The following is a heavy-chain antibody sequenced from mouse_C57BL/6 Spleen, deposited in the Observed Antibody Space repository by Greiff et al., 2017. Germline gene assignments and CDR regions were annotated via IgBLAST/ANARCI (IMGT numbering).Heavy chain of an antibody. CDR3: ARERTTVVDRYWYFDV. J-gene: IGHJ1*03. Sequence: EVHLVESEGGLVQPGSSMKLSCTASGFTFSDYYMAWVRQVPEKGLEWVANINYDGSSTYYLDSLKSRFIISRDNAKNILYLQMSSLKSEDTATYYCARERTTVVDRYWYFDVWGTGTTVTVSS. CDR2: INYDGSST. D-gene: IGHD1-1*01. V-gene: IGHV5-16*01. CDR1: GFTFSDYY.